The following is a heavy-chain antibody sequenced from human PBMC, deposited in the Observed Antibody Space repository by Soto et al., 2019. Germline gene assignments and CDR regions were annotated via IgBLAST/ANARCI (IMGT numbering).Heavy chain of an antibody. V-gene: IGHV4-31*02. CDR3: AKLSCTSSTCYFPGWFDP. J-gene: IGHJ5*02. CDR2: VYCSGSS. CDR1: GDSISGGASF. Sequence: SETLSLTCTVSGDSISGGASFWSWIRQPPGKGLEWIANVYCSGSSYYNPSLKSRLTISVDTTKNQFSLQLKSMTAADTAVYYCAKLSCTSSTCYFPGWFDPWGQGTLVTVSS. D-gene: IGHD2-2*01.